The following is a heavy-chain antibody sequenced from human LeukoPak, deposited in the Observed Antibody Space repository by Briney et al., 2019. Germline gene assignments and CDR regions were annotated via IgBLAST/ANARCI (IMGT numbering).Heavy chain of an antibody. CDR3: ARGKEVVVVYYMDV. Sequence: ASVKVSCKASGYTFTIYDINWVRQATGEGVEWMGWMNPNSGNTGYAQKFQGRVTMTRNTSISTAYMELSSLRSEDTAVYYCARGKEVVVVYYMDVWGKGTTVTVSS. D-gene: IGHD2-2*01. CDR2: MNPNSGNT. V-gene: IGHV1-8*01. CDR1: GYTFTIYD. J-gene: IGHJ6*03.